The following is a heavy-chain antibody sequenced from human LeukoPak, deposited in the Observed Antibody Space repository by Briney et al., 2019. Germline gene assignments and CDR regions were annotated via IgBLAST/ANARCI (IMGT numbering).Heavy chain of an antibody. CDR2: IYYSGST. V-gene: IGHV4-38-2*02. Sequence: PSETLSLTCTVSGYSISSGYYWGWIRQPPGKGLEWIGSIYYSGSTYYNPSLKSRVTISVDTSKNQFSLKLSSVTAADTAVYYCARHVGQHYDILTGFYYYYYMDVWGKGTTVTISS. J-gene: IGHJ6*03. D-gene: IGHD3-9*01. CDR3: ARHVGQHYDILTGFYYYYYMDV. CDR1: GYSISSGYY.